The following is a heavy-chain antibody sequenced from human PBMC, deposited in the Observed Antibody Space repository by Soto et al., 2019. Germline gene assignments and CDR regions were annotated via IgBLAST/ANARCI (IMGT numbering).Heavy chain of an antibody. V-gene: IGHV3-74*01. Sequence: EVQLVESGGGLVQPGGSLRLSCADSGFSFSSYWMHWVRQGPGKGLVWVARINTDGSSTNYADSVKGRFTISGDIAKYTLYLQMNRLRAEETAVYYCARSPGGYYIDWGQGTMVTVYS. CDR3: ARSPGGYYID. CDR1: GFSFSSYW. CDR2: INTDGSST. J-gene: IGHJ3*01. D-gene: IGHD3-9*01.